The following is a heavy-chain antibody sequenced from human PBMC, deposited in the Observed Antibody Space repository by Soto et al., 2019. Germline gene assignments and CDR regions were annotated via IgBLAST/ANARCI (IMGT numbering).Heavy chain of an antibody. V-gene: IGHV1-69*13. J-gene: IGHJ3*02. CDR3: ARAYHYYDSSGYYYRGSDAFDI. CDR1: GGTFSSYA. CDR2: IIPIFGTA. D-gene: IGHD3-22*01. Sequence: SVKVSCKASGGTFSSYAISWVRQAPGQGLEWMGGIIPIFGTANYAQKLQGRVTITADESISTAYMELSRLRSDDTAVYYCARAYHYYDSSGYYYRGSDAFDIWGQGTMVTVSS.